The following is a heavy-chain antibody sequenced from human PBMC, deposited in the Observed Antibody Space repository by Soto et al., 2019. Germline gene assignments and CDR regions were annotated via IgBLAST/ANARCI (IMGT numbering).Heavy chain of an antibody. CDR2: IHYSGST. V-gene: IGHV4-39*01. D-gene: IGHD3-22*01. CDR3: ASQHYYDSSGYYVVY. Sequence: SETLSLTCTVSGGSISSNISYLGWIRQPPGKGLEWIGNIHYSGSTYYDSSLQSRVTISIDTSKNQFSLKLSSVTATDTAVYYCASQHYYDSSGYYVVYWGQGTLVT. J-gene: IGHJ4*02. CDR1: GGSISSNISY.